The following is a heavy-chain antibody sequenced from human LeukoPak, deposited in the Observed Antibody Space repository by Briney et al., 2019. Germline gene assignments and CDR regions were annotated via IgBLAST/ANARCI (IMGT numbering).Heavy chain of an antibody. CDR3: ATSLTMIPEAH. CDR2: IQQDGNDK. Sequence: GGSLRLSCAASGFTFSTSWMIWVRQAPGKGLEWVAYIQQDGNDKYYVDSVKGRFTISRDNAKNSLYLQMNSLRAEDTAVYYCATSLTMIPEAHWGQGTLVTVSS. CDR1: GFTFSTSW. J-gene: IGHJ4*02. D-gene: IGHD3-22*01. V-gene: IGHV3-7*01.